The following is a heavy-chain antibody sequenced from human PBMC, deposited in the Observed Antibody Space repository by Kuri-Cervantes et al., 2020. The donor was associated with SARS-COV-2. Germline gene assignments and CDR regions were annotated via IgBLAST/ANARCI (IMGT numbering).Heavy chain of an antibody. CDR3: ASHPLSGSSDYYYYYYMDV. Sequence: SVKVSCKASGGTFSSYAISWVRQAPGQGLEWMGGIIPIFGTANYAQKFQGRVTITTDESTSTAYMELSSLRSEDTAVYYCASHPLSGSSDYYYYYYMDVWSKGTTVTVSS. D-gene: IGHD1-26*01. V-gene: IGHV1-69*05. CDR2: IIPIFGTA. CDR1: GGTFSSYA. J-gene: IGHJ6*03.